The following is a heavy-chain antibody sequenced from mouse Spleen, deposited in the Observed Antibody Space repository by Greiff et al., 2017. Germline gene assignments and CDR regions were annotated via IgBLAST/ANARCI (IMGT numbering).Heavy chain of an antibody. CDR1: GYTFTSYT. CDR3: ARWQYGYDLGY. D-gene: IGHD2-2*01. CDR2: INPSSGYT. J-gene: IGHJ2*01. Sequence: VKLVESGAELARPGASVKMSCKASGYTFTSYTMHWVKQRPGEGLEWIGYINPSSGYTKYNQKFKDKATLTADKSSSTAYMQLSSLTSEDSAVYYCARWQYGYDLGYWGQGTTLTVSS. V-gene: IGHV1-4*01.